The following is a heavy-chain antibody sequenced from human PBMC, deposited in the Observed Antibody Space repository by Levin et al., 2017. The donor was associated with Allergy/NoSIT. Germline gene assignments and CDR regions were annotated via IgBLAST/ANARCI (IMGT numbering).Heavy chain of an antibody. CDR2: IGTAGDA. CDR3: ARSAHVTVIPAAIFAFDP. V-gene: IGHV3-13*01. Sequence: LSLTCAASGFTFSNYDMHWVRQAPGKGLEWVSGIGTAGDAYYPVSLRGRFTVSRENAKNSLFLQMNSLRDGDTAVYYCARSAHVTVIPAAIFAFDPWGQGILVTVSS. CDR1: GFTFSNYD. J-gene: IGHJ5*02. D-gene: IGHD2-2*01.